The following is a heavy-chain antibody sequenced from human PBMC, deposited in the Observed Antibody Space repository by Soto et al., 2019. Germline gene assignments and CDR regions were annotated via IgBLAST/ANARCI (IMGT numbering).Heavy chain of an antibody. Sequence: EVHLLQSGGGLVQPGGSLRLSCAASGFSFSSFALSWVRQSPGKGLEWVAAVSGRGGDTYYANSVKGRFTISSDNSQNPLFLQMNSLRAEDSAIYYGAKDPNYDFWSGFSAVYFDYWGQGTLVTVSS. D-gene: IGHD3-3*01. CDR3: AKDPNYDFWSGFSAVYFDY. CDR2: VSGRGGDT. CDR1: GFSFSSFA. J-gene: IGHJ4*02. V-gene: IGHV3-23*01.